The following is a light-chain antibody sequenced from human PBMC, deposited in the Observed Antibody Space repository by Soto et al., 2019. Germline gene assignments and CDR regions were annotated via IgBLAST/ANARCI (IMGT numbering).Light chain of an antibody. CDR2: AAS. CDR1: QGIRSW. CDR3: QQANSFPLS. J-gene: IGKJ4*01. Sequence: DIPMTQSLSSVSSSVGERITITSGARQGIRSWFVWYQQTPDKAHKYMIYAASSLQSGVPSRFSGSGSGIEFTLTISSLQPEYFATYYWQQANSFPLSFGGGTKVEIK. V-gene: IGKV1D-12*01.